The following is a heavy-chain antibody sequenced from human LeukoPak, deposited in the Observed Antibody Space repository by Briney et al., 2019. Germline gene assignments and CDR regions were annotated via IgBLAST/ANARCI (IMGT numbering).Heavy chain of an antibody. J-gene: IGHJ4*02. Sequence: GGSLRLSCAASGFTFDDYGMSWVRQAPGKGLEWVSGINWNGGSTGYADSVKGRFTISRDNAKNSLYLQMNSLRAEDTTLYYCARDYYDSSGYYLWGQGTLVTVSS. D-gene: IGHD3-22*01. CDR3: ARDYYDSSGYYL. CDR2: INWNGGST. CDR1: GFTFDDYG. V-gene: IGHV3-20*04.